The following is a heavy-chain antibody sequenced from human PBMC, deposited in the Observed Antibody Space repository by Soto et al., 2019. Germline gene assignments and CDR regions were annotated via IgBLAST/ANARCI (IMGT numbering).Heavy chain of an antibody. J-gene: IGHJ6*02. CDR1: GGTFSSCA. D-gene: IGHD5-12*01. V-gene: IGHV1-69*13. CDR2: IIPIFGTA. CDR3: ARVLVVGLRLIGYYGMDV. Sequence: SVKVSCKASGGTFSSCAISWVRQAPGQGLEWMGGIIPIFGTANYAQKFQGRVTITADESTSTAYMELSSLRSEDTAVYYCARVLVVGLRLIGYYGMDVWGQGTTVTVSS.